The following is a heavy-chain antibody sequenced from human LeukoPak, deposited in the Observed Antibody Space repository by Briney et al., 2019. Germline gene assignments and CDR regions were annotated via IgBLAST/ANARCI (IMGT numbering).Heavy chain of an antibody. CDR2: INPNSGGT. Sequence: GASVKVSCKASGYTFTGYYLHWVRQAPGQGLEWMGWINPNSGGTNYAQKFQGWVTMTRDTSISTAYMELSRLRSDDTAVYYCARDLAVAGIAWLDYWGQGTLVTVSS. CDR3: ARDLAVAGIAWLDY. D-gene: IGHD6-19*01. J-gene: IGHJ4*02. V-gene: IGHV1-2*04. CDR1: GYTFTGYY.